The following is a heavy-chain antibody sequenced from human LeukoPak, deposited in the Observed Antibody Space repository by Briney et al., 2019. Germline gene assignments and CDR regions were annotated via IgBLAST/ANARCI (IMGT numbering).Heavy chain of an antibody. J-gene: IGHJ3*02. V-gene: IGHV3-30*04. D-gene: IGHD2-15*01. Sequence: SGGSLRLSCTASGFTFSSYAIHWVRQAPGKGLEWVAVISTDGSNKYYTDSVKGRFTISRDNSKNTLYLQMNSLRTEDTAVYYCARTLGYCSGGSCYALDAFDIWGQGTLVTVSS. CDR2: ISTDGSNK. CDR1: GFTFSSYA. CDR3: ARTLGYCSGGSCYALDAFDI.